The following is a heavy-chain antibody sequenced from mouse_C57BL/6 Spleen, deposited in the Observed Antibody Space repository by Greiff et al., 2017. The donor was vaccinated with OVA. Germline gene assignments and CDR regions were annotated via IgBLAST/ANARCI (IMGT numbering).Heavy chain of an antibody. D-gene: IGHD3-2*02. CDR2: ISYDGSN. V-gene: IGHV3-6*01. Sequence: EVQLQESGPGLVKPSQSLSLTCSVTGYSITSGYYWNWIRQFPGNKLEWMGYISYDGSNNYNPSLKNRISITRDTSKNQFFLKLNSVTTEDTATYYCAYTAQATDYWGQGTSVTVSS. CDR1: GYSITSGYY. CDR3: AYTAQATDY. J-gene: IGHJ4*01.